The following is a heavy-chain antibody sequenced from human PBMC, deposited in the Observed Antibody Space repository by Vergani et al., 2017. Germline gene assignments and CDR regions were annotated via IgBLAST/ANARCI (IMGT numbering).Heavy chain of an antibody. CDR2: ISASGNA. J-gene: IGHJ3*01. Sequence: QVQLQASGPGRVKPSQTLYLIRTMFGRSISAGYYFLSWIRQRAGKGLEWLGHISASGNASHSPSLKTLVPMSVDTSKNQFSLTVTSVTAADTAIYFCARRGGGYYSGGKVHPLRTAFDVWGHGTVVTVSS. D-gene: IGHD2-15*01. V-gene: IGHV4-61*02. CDR1: GRSISAGYYF. CDR3: ARRGGGYYSGGKVHPLRTAFDV.